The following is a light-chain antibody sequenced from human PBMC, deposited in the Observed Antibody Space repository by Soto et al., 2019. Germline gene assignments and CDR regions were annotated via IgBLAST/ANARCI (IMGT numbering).Light chain of an antibody. V-gene: IGKV1-5*01. J-gene: IGKJ1*01. CDR3: QQYNSYSQA. Sequence: EIQMTQSPSTLSASVGDRVTITCRASQSINSWLAWYQQKPGKAPKLLIYDASSLESGVPSRFIGIGSGTEFTLTISSLQPDDFATYYCQQYNSYSQAFGQGTKVDIK. CDR1: QSINSW. CDR2: DAS.